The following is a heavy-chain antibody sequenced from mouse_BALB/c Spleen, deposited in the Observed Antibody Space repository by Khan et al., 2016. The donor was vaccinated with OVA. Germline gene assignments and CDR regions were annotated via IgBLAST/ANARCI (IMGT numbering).Heavy chain of an antibody. J-gene: IGHJ3*01. CDR3: ARDDWFVY. CDR2: ISTGDTT. V-gene: IGHV5-6-5*01. Sequence: EVQLQESGGGLVKPGGSLKVSCAASGFTFSNYAMSWVRQTPEKRLEWVASISTGDTTYYPDSVKDRFTISRDNSRNLLYLQMSSLRSDATAMYYGARDDWFVYWGQGTLVTVSA. CDR1: GFTFSNYA.